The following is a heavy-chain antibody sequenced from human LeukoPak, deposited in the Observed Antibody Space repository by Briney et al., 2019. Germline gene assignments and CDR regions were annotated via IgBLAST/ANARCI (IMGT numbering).Heavy chain of an antibody. V-gene: IGHV3-23*01. J-gene: IGHJ6*02. CDR1: GFTFSSYA. CDR2: ISGSGGST. Sequence: SGGSLRLSCAASGFTFSSYAMSWVRQAPGKGLEWVSAISGSGGSTYYADSVRGRFTISRDNSKSTLYLQMNSLRAEDTAVYYCAKSSGPGGYYYYGMDVWGQGTTVTVSS. CDR3: AKSSGPGGYYYYGMDV. D-gene: IGHD3-22*01.